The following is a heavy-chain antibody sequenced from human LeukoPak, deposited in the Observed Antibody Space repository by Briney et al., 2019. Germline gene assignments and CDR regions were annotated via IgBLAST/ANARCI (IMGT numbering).Heavy chain of an antibody. CDR3: ARRARSWTNYYYYGMDV. CDR2: IYYSGST. J-gene: IGHJ6*02. CDR1: GGAISGYY. D-gene: IGHD6-13*01. Sequence: SETLSLTCTVSGGAISGYYWGWIRQPPGQGLDWIGTIYYSGSTYYNPSLKSRVTISVDTSKNQFSLKLSSVTAADTAVYYCARRARSWTNYYYYGMDVWGQGTTVTVSS. V-gene: IGHV4-39*01.